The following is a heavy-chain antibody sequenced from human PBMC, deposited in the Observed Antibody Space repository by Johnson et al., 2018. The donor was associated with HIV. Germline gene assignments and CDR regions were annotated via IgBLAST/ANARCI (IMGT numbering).Heavy chain of an antibody. Sequence: QVQLVESGGGLAKPAWSPRLSCAASQLTFSSYAMHWVRQAPGKGLEWVAVISYDGSNKYYADSVKGRFTISRDNSKNTLYLQMNSLRAEDTAVYYCARVSHDYGVQDAFDIWGQGTMVTVSS. CDR3: ARVSHDYGVQDAFDI. D-gene: IGHD4-17*01. CDR1: QLTFSSYA. CDR2: ISYDGSNK. J-gene: IGHJ3*02. V-gene: IGHV3-30-3*01.